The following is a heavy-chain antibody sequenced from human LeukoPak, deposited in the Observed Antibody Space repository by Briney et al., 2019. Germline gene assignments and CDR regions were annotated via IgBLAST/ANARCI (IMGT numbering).Heavy chain of an antibody. CDR3: ARDGEGAADY. J-gene: IGHJ4*02. CDR1: GYTFTGYY. CDR2: INPNSGGT. D-gene: IGHD1-26*01. Sequence: ASVKVSCKTSGYTFTGYYMHWVRQAPGQGLEWMGRINPNSGGTNYAQKFQGRVTITRDTSASTAYMELSSLRSEDTAVYYCARDGEGAADYWGQGTLVTVSS. V-gene: IGHV1-2*06.